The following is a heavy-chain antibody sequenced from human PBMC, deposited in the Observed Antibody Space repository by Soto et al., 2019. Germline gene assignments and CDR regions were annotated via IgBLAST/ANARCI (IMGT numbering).Heavy chain of an antibody. D-gene: IGHD1-26*01. Sequence: QVQLVQSGPEVKKSGASVKVSCKASGYTFSDHAISWVRQAPGQGLEWMGWISGYSDYTNYAQKFQGRVTMTTDTSTSTVHMELRNLKSDDTAVYYCARDVEWEQVALGYNLYALDVWGQGTTVTVS. V-gene: IGHV1-18*01. J-gene: IGHJ6*02. CDR2: ISGYSDYT. CDR3: ARDVEWEQVALGYNLYALDV. CDR1: GYTFSDHA.